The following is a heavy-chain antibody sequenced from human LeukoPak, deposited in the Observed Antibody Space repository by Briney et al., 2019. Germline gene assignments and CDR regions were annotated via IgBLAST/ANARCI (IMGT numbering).Heavy chain of an antibody. V-gene: IGHV3-23*01. CDR2: ISGGGGST. CDR1: GFTFSSYA. Sequence: GGSLRLSCAASGFTFSSYAMSWVRQAPGKGLEWVSVISGGGGSTYYADSVKGRFPISRDNSKNTLYLQMNSLRAEDTAVYYCARNFNHFDYWGQGTLVTVSS. CDR3: ARNFNHFDY. J-gene: IGHJ4*02. D-gene: IGHD1-14*01.